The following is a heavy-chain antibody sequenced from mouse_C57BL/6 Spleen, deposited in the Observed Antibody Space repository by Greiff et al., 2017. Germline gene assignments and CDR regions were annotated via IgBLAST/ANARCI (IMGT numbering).Heavy chain of an antibody. J-gene: IGHJ2*01. D-gene: IGHD1-1*01. CDR3: AREGFFYYGSSY. CDR1: GYSITSGYY. CDR2: ISYDGSN. V-gene: IGHV3-6*01. Sequence: VQLQQSGPGLVKPSQSLSLTCSVTGYSITSGYYWNWIRQFPGNKLEWMGYISYDGSNNYNPSLKNRISITRDTSKNQFFLKLNSVTTEDTATYYCAREGFFYYGSSYWGQGTTLTVSS.